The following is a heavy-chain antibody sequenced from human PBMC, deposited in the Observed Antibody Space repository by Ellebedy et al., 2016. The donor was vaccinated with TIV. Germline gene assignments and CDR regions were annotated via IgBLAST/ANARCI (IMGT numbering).Heavy chain of an antibody. CDR1: GYTFTSYY. D-gene: IGHD6-19*01. CDR3: ARGLPQQWLGPQFDY. CDR2: IDPSGATT. J-gene: IGHJ4*02. Sequence: AASVKVSCKASGYTFTSYYMHWVRQAPGQGLEWMGIIDPSGATTDYAQKFQGRVTMTRDTSTRTVYMELSSLRSEDTAVYYCARGLPQQWLGPQFDYWGQGTLVTVSS. V-gene: IGHV1-46*01.